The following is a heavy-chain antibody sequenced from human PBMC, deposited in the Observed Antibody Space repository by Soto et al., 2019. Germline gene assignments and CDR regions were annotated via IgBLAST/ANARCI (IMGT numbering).Heavy chain of an antibody. Sequence: ASVKVSCKASGYTFTSYYMHWVRQAPGQGLEWMGIINPSGGSTSYAQKFQGRVTMTRDTSTSTVYMELSSLRSEDTAVYYCARARNSSGWYYYYYYGMDVRGQGTTVTVSS. J-gene: IGHJ6*02. CDR3: ARARNSSGWYYYYYYGMDV. V-gene: IGHV1-46*01. CDR2: INPSGGST. CDR1: GYTFTSYY. D-gene: IGHD6-19*01.